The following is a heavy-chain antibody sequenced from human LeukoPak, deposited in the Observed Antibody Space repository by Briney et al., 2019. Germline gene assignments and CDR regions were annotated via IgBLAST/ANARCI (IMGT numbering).Heavy chain of an antibody. CDR1: GXTFSSFA. CDR2: ISRNGGST. Sequence: GGSLRLSCSASGXTFSSFAMHWVRQAPGKGLEYVAAISRNGGSTYYADSVKGRFTISRDNSKNTLYLQMSSLRAEDTAVYLCVKDLRSDFMGVLSRYLSYWGQGTLVTVSS. J-gene: IGHJ4*02. D-gene: IGHD2/OR15-2a*01. V-gene: IGHV3-64D*09. CDR3: VKDLRSDFMGVLSRYLSY.